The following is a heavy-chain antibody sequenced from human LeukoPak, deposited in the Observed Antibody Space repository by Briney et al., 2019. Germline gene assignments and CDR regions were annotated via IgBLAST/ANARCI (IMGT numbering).Heavy chain of an antibody. CDR1: GFTFSSYG. Sequence: GRSLRLSCAASGFTFSSYGMHWVRQAPGKGLEWVAVIWYDGSNKYYAGSVKGRFTISRDNSKNTLYLQMNSLRAEDTAVYYCASIAAAGSVHFDYWGQGTLVTVSS. D-gene: IGHD6-13*01. CDR2: IWYDGSNK. V-gene: IGHV3-33*01. J-gene: IGHJ4*02. CDR3: ASIAAAGSVHFDY.